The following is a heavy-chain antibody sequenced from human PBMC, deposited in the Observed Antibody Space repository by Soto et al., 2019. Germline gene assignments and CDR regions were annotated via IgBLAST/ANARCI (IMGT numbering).Heavy chain of an antibody. V-gene: IGHV3-73*01. CDR1: GFAFSGST. CDR3: FRETYFSYHGMDV. Sequence: GGSLRLSCAGSGFAFSGSTIHWVRQASGKGLEWVGRIRSKANSYATAYAASVKGRFIISRDDSKTTAYLQMSSLKIEDTAVYYCFRETYFSYHGMDVWGQGTTVTVSS. J-gene: IGHJ6*02. CDR2: IRSKANSYAT.